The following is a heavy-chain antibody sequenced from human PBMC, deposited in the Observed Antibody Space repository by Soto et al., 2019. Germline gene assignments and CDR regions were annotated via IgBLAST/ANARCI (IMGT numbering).Heavy chain of an antibody. V-gene: IGHV3-33*01. CDR1: GFTFSSYG. Sequence: QVQLVESGGGVVQPGRSLRLSCAASGFTFSSYGMHWVRQAPGKGLEWVAAIWYDGSNKYYADSVKGRFPISRDNSKHTLYLQMNSLRAEDTAVYYCARVLSSSWYYFDYWGQGTLVTVSS. D-gene: IGHD6-13*01. J-gene: IGHJ4*02. CDR2: IWYDGSNK. CDR3: ARVLSSSWYYFDY.